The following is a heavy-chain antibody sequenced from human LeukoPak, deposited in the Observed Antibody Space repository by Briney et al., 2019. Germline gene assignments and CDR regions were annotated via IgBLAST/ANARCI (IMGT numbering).Heavy chain of an antibody. CDR1: GFSLTTGEMC. CDR3: ARSAMTEVGLSASWYFDL. V-gene: IGHV2-70*11. Sequence: SGPTLVKPTQTLTLTCTFSGFSLTTGEMCVSWIRQPPGKALEWLARIDWDDDKYYRTSLKTRLTISKDTPRNQVVLTMTNMDPVDTGTYYCARSAMTEVGLSASWYFDLWGRGTLVTVSS. D-gene: IGHD2/OR15-2a*01. CDR2: IDWDDDK. J-gene: IGHJ2*01.